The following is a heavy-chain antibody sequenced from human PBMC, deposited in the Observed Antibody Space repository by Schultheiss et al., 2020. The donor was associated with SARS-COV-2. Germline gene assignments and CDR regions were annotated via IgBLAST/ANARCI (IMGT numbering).Heavy chain of an antibody. J-gene: IGHJ3*02. Sequence: GGSLRLSCAAFGFTFSSYSMNWVRQAPGKGLEWVSYISSSSSTIYYADSVKGRFTISRDNAKNSLYLQMNRLRAEDTAVYYCAKLRDGIGRAFDIWGQGRMVNV. V-gene: IGHV3-48*01. CDR3: AKLRDGIGRAFDI. CDR2: ISSSSSTI. D-gene: IGHD2-21*01. CDR1: GFTFSSYS.